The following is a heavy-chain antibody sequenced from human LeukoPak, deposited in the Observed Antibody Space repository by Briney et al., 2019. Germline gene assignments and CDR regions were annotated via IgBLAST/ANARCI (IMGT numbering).Heavy chain of an antibody. V-gene: IGHV3-23*01. CDR1: GFTFSSYA. D-gene: IGHD3-16*01. CDR3: AKDAQPRSRWFDP. J-gene: IGHJ5*02. CDR2: ISGSGGST. Sequence: PGGSLRLSCAASGFTFSSYAMSWVRQAPGKGLEWVSAISGSGGSTYYADSVKGQFTISRDNSKNTLYLQMNTLRAEDTAMYYCAKDAQPRSRWFDPWGQGTLVTVSS.